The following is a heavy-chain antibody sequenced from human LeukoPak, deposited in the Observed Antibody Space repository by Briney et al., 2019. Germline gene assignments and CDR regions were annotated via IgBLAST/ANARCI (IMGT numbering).Heavy chain of an antibody. D-gene: IGHD1-26*01. V-gene: IGHV1-18*01. CDR3: AGSGSYYAFDI. J-gene: IGHJ3*02. Sequence: ASVKVSCKASGYTFTSYGISWVRQAPGQGLEWMGWISAYNDNTNYVQKFQGRVTMTTDTSTSTAYMELSRLRSDDTAVYYCAGSGSYYAFDIWGQGTMVTVSS. CDR1: GYTFTSYG. CDR2: ISAYNDNT.